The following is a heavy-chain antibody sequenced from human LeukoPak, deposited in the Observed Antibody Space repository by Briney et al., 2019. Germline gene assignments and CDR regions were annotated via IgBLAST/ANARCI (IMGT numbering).Heavy chain of an antibody. D-gene: IGHD1-26*01. CDR2: IYPGDSDA. CDR1: GYSFTSYW. Sequence: GESLQISCKGSGYSFTSYWIGWVRQMPGKGLKWMGIIYPGDSDARYSPSFQGQVTISADKSVSTAYLQWSSLKASDTAMYYCARRRDLYSGSYYPFDYWGQGTLVTVSS. V-gene: IGHV5-51*01. J-gene: IGHJ4*02. CDR3: ARRRDLYSGSYYPFDY.